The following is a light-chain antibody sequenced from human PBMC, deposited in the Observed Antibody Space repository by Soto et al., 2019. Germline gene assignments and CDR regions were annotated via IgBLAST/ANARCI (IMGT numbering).Light chain of an antibody. CDR3: ASHAGSNAV. CDR1: SSAVGAYNY. V-gene: IGLV2-8*01. Sequence: QSALTQPPSASGSPGQSVTIPCTGTSSAVGAYNYVSWYQQNPGKAPKHVIYEVSKRPLGVPDRFSGSKSGNTAALTVSGLQSEYDADYSCASHAGSNAVVGTVSKVTVL. CDR2: EVS. J-gene: IGLJ1*01.